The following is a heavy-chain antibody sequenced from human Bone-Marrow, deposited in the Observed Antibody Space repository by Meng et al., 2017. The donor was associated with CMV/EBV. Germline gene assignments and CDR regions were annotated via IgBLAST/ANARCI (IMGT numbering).Heavy chain of an antibody. CDR3: ARGVGIAVAWKARFDP. D-gene: IGHD6-19*01. V-gene: IGHV4-61*01. CDR1: GGSVSSGSYY. J-gene: IGHJ5*01. CDR2: IYYSGST. Sequence: SETLSLNCTVSGGSVSSGSYYWSWIRQPPGKGLEWIGYIYYSGSTNYNPSLKSRVTISVDTSKNQFTLKLSSVTAADTAVYYCARGVGIAVAWKARFDPWGQGTLVTVSS.